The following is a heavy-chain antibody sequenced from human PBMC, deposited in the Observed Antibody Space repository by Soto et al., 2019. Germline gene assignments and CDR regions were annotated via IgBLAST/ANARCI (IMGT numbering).Heavy chain of an antibody. CDR1: GDAFNNYA. V-gene: IGHV1-69*13. Sequence: ASVKVSCKASGDAFNNYAISWVRQAPGQGLEWMGGIIPILGATNYAQKFQGRVTITADESTSTAYMELSSLRSEDTAVYYCARRYCTNGVCVGGSHFDYWG. J-gene: IGHJ4*01. CDR2: IIPILGAT. D-gene: IGHD2-8*01. CDR3: ARRYCTNGVCVGGSHFDY.